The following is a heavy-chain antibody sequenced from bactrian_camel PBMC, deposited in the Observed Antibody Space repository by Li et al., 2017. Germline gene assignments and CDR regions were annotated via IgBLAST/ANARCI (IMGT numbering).Heavy chain of an antibody. CDR1: GFTFRTYW. CDR2: INAAGGTT. V-gene: IGHV3S25*01. D-gene: IGHD1*01. Sequence: SGGGLVQPGWSLRLSCAASGFTFRTYWMYWVRQAPGKGLDWVSSINAAGGTTYYADSVKGRFTISQDRAKNTVYLQMDSLEPEDTAMYYCAADWDGNACYLRFVDLGYWGQGTQVTVS. J-gene: IGHJ6*01. CDR3: AADWDGNACYLRFVDLGY.